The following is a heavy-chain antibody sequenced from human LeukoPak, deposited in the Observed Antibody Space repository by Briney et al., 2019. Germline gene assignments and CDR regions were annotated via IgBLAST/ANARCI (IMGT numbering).Heavy chain of an antibody. J-gene: IGHJ4*02. CDR3: ARFGRIYGTTWYFWDL. CDR1: GGSVSSAPYY. D-gene: IGHD3-16*01. Sequence: PSETLSLTCSVSGGSVSSAPYYWGWIRQHPGKGLEWIGYIYYSGSTYYNPSLKTRLTISLDTSKNQFSLRLSSVTAADTALYYCARFGRIYGTTWYFWDLWGQGTLVTVSS. V-gene: IGHV4-31*03. CDR2: IYYSGST.